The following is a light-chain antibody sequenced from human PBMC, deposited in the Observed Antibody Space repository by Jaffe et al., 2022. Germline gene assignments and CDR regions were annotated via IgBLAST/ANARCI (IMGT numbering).Light chain of an antibody. CDR2: ENN. CDR1: SSNIGNNY. CDR3: GTWDDSLSAGV. J-gene: IGLJ2*01. Sequence: QSVLTQPPSVSAAPGQKVTISCSGGSSNIGNNYVSWYQQLPGTAPKLLIYENNKRPSGIPDRFSGSKSGTSATLGITGLQTGDEADYYCGTWDDSLSAGVFGGGTKLTVL. V-gene: IGLV1-51*02.